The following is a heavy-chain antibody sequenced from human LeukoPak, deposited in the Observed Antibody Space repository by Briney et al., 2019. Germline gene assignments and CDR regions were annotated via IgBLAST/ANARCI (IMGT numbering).Heavy chain of an antibody. J-gene: IGHJ4*02. CDR1: GGSISSYY. CDR3: ASTYYYGSGSYYLDY. V-gene: IGHV4-59*08. D-gene: IGHD3-10*01. Sequence: SETLSLTCTVSGGSISSYYWSWIRQPPGKGLEWIGYIYYSGSTNYNPSPKSRVTISVDTSKNQFSLKLSSVTAADTAVYYCASTYYYGSGSYYLDYWGQGTLVTVSS. CDR2: IYYSGST.